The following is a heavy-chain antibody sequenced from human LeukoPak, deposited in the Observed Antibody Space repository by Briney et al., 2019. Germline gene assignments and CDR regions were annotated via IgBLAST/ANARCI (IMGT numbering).Heavy chain of an antibody. CDR1: GVTFSSYV. V-gene: IGHV3-48*03. Sequence: PGGSLRLSCAASGVTFSSYVVNWVRQAPGKGLGWVSYISSSGSAIYYADSVKRRFTISRDNAKNSLNLQMNSQRAEDTAVYYWAELGSTMIGGVWGKGTPVTISS. J-gene: IGHJ6*04. CDR3: AELGSTMIGGV. CDR2: ISSSGSAI. D-gene: IGHD3-10*02.